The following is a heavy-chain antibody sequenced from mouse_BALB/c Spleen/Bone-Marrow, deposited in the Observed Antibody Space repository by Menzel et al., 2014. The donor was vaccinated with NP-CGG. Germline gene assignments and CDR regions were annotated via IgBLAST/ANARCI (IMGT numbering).Heavy chain of an antibody. CDR1: GYTFTDYE. CDR2: IHPGSGNT. J-gene: IGHJ3*01. CDR3: IRGNYRYSWFAY. V-gene: IGHV1-15*01. Sequence: VKLVESGAELVRPGASVKLSCKALGYTFTDYEMHWVKQTPVNGLEWIGAIHPGSGNTAYNQKFKGKATLTADKSSSTAYMELSSLTSEDSGVYYCIRGNYRYSWFAYWGQGTLVTVSA. D-gene: IGHD2-14*01.